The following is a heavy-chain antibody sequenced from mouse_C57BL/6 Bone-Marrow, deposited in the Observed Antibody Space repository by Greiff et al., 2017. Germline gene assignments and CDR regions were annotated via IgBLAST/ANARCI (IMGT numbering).Heavy chain of an antibody. CDR2: IDPSDSYT. V-gene: IGHV1-50*01. CDR1: GYTFTSYW. CDR3: ASSLDSSGPAWFAY. J-gene: IGHJ3*01. Sequence: QVQLQQPGAELVKPGASVKLSCKASGYTFTSYWMQWVKQRPGQGLEWIGEIDPSDSYTNYNQKFKGKATLTVDTSSSPAYMQLSSLTSEDSAVYYCASSLDSSGPAWFAYWGQGTLVTVSA. D-gene: IGHD3-2*02.